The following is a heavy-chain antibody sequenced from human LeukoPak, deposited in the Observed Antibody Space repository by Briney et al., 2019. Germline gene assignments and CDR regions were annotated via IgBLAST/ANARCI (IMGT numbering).Heavy chain of an antibody. CDR3: AKGRYCSSTSCLPTDAFDI. D-gene: IGHD2-2*01. J-gene: IGHJ3*02. Sequence: GGSLRLSCAASGFTFSSYSMHWVRQAPGKGLEWVAFIRYDGSNKYYADSVKGQFTISRDNSKNTLYLQMNSLRAEDTAVYYCAKGRYCSSTSCLPTDAFDIWGQGTMVTVSS. V-gene: IGHV3-30*02. CDR2: IRYDGSNK. CDR1: GFTFSSYS.